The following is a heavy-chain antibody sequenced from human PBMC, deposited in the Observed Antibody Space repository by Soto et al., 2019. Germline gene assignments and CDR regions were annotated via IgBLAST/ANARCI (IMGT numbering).Heavy chain of an antibody. V-gene: IGHV1-2*04. CDR2: INPNSGGT. D-gene: IGHD2-21*01. Sequence: QVQLVQSGAEVKKSGASVKVSCKASGYTFTGYYVHWVRQAPGQGPEWMGWINPNSGGTNYAQNFQGWGTMTRDNSINTAYMELTRLRSDDTAVDYCATEGRGDCGADCYLAYGGQGTLVTVSS. CDR1: GYTFTGYY. J-gene: IGHJ4*02. CDR3: ATEGRGDCGADCYLAY.